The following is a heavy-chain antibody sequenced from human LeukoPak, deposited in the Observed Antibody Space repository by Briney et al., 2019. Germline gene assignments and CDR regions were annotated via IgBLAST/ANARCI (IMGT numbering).Heavy chain of an antibody. D-gene: IGHD6-13*01. Sequence: SETLSLTCTVSRGSINSNTYYWGWIRQPPGKGLEWIGTIYYSGSTYYSPSLKSRVTISEDTSKNQFSLKLSSVTAADTAVYYCARDRRSAAAGTLFFDYWGQGALVTVSS. CDR3: ARDRRSAAAGTLFFDY. V-gene: IGHV4-39*02. CDR1: RGSINSNTYY. J-gene: IGHJ4*02. CDR2: IYYSGST.